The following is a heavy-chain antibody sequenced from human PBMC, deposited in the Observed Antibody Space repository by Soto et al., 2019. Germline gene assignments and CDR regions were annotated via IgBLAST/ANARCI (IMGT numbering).Heavy chain of an antibody. CDR1: GYTFPSYG. CDR2: ISAHNGHT. D-gene: IGHD3-3*01. V-gene: IGHV1-18*01. Sequence: QVHLVQSGAEVKKPGASVKVSCKASGYTFPSYGISWIRQAPGQGLVWMGWISAHNGHTKYTQNFQGRVTMTTDIARGTAHREWRGLRSADAAVNSCASDGGACPDHWGQGTLVTVSS. CDR3: ASDGGACPDH. J-gene: IGHJ5*02.